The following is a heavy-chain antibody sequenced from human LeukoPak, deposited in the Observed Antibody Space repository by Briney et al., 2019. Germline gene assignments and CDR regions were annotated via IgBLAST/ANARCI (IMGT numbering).Heavy chain of an antibody. CDR3: ARRKDVVVVPGTMGYYLDV. D-gene: IGHD2-2*01. CDR2: ISDSSYYI. Sequence: PGGSLRLSCAASGFTFSSYTMNWVRQAPGMGLEWVSSISDSSYYIYYADSVRGRFTVSRDNAKNSLYLQMNGLRAEGTAVYYCARRKDVVVVPGTMGYYLDVWGKGTTVTVSS. V-gene: IGHV3-21*01. CDR1: GFTFSSYT. J-gene: IGHJ6*03.